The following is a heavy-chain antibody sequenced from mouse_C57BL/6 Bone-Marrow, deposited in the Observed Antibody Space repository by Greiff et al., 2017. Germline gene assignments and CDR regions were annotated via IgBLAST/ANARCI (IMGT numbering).Heavy chain of an antibody. CDR1: GFTFSSYA. J-gene: IGHJ4*01. V-gene: IGHV5-9-1*02. CDR2: ISSGGDYI. Sequence: EVHLVESGEGLVKPGGSLKLSCAASGFTFSSYAMSWVRQTPEKRLEWVAYISSGGDYIYYADTVKGRFTISRDNARNTLYLQMSSLKSEDTAMYYCTRRGLWPHYYAMDYWGQGTSGTVSS. D-gene: IGHD1-1*02. CDR3: TRRGLWPHYYAMDY.